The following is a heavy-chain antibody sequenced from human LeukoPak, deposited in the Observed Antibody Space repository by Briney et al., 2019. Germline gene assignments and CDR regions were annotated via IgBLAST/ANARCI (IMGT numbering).Heavy chain of an antibody. J-gene: IGHJ6*04. Sequence: PGGSLRLSCAASGFTFSSYSMNWVRQAPGKGLEWVSSISSSSSYIYYADSVKGRFTISRDNAKNSLYLQMNSLRAEDTALYHCARQRVNWNDLDVWGKGTTVTISS. CDR1: GFTFSSYS. CDR3: ARQRVNWNDLDV. CDR2: ISSSSSYI. D-gene: IGHD1-20*01. V-gene: IGHV3-21*04.